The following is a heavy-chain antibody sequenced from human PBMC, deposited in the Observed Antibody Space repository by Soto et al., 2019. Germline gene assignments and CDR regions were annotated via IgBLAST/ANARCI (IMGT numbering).Heavy chain of an antibody. Sequence: GASVKVSCKASGGTFSSYAISRVRQAPGQGLEWMGGIIPIFGTANYAQKFQGRVTITADESTSTAYMELSSLGSEDTARYYCARGEQLVAYYSCCGMGVWGRGTTVAVSS. J-gene: IGHJ6*02. CDR2: IIPIFGTA. D-gene: IGHD6-6*01. V-gene: IGHV1-69*13. CDR1: GGTFSSYA. CDR3: ARGEQLVAYYSCCGMGV.